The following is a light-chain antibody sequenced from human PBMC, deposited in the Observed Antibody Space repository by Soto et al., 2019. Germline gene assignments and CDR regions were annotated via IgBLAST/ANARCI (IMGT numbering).Light chain of an antibody. CDR1: QSISSW. CDR3: QQYNSYSGWT. CDR2: DAS. Sequence: DIQMTQSPSTLSASVGDRVTIICRASQSISSWLAWYQQKPGKAPKLLIYDASSLESGVPSRFSGSGSGTEFTLTISSLQPDDFATYYCQQYNSYSGWTFGQGTKVDIK. J-gene: IGKJ1*01. V-gene: IGKV1-5*02.